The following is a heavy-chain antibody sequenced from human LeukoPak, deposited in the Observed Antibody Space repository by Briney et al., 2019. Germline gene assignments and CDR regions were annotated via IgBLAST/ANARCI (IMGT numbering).Heavy chain of an antibody. Sequence: SETLSLTCSVSGVSISSYYWSWIRQPPGKGLEWIGEINHSGSTNYNPSLKSRVTISVDTSKNQFSLKLSSVTAADTAVYYCARDLITFGGVIATFDYWGQGTLVTVSS. CDR3: ARDLITFGGVIATFDY. V-gene: IGHV4-34*01. D-gene: IGHD3-16*02. CDR2: INHSGST. CDR1: GVSISSYY. J-gene: IGHJ4*02.